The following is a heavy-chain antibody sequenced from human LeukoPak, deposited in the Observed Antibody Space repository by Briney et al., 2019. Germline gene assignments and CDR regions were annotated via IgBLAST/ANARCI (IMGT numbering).Heavy chain of an antibody. J-gene: IGHJ4*02. D-gene: IGHD5-12*01. CDR2: ISGSDGST. Sequence: HPGGSLRLSCAASGSTFSSYAMSWVRQAPGKGLEWVSAISGSDGSTYYADSVKGRFTISRDNSKNTLYLQMNSLRAEDTAVYYCAKDRRGYSGYADYWGQGTLVTVSS. V-gene: IGHV3-23*01. CDR1: GSTFSSYA. CDR3: AKDRRGYSGYADY.